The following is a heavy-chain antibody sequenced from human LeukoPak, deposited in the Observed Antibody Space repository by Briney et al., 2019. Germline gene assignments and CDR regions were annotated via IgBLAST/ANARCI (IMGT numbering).Heavy chain of an antibody. D-gene: IGHD2-2*01. J-gene: IGHJ4*02. V-gene: IGHV4-39*01. CDR1: GGSISSSSYY. CDR2: IDYSGST. Sequence: KPSETLSLTCTVSGGSISSSSYYWGWIRQPPGKGLEWIGSIDYSGSTYYNPSLKSRVTISVDTSKNQFSLKLSSVTAADTAVYYCASVEPNLGYCSSTSCYFDYWGQGTLVTVSS. CDR3: ASVEPNLGYCSSTSCYFDY.